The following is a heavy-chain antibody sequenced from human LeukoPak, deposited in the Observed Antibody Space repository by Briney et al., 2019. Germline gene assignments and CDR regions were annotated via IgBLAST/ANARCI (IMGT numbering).Heavy chain of an antibody. Sequence: GGSLRLSCVASGFNFGSKWMHWVRQVPGKGLAWVSRINTIGSIRSYADSVRGRFTISRDNSKNTLYLQMNSLRAEDTAVYYCAKDPTFIAAVSQEPNAFDIWGQGTMVTVSS. CDR2: INTIGSIR. D-gene: IGHD6-13*01. CDR3: AKDPTFIAAVSQEPNAFDI. J-gene: IGHJ3*02. V-gene: IGHV3-74*01. CDR1: GFNFGSKW.